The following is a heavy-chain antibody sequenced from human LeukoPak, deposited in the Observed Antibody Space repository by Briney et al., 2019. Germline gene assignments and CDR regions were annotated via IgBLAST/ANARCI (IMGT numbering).Heavy chain of an antibody. D-gene: IGHD6-19*01. V-gene: IGHV1-69*06. CDR3: ARGYSSGWQNWFDP. Sequence: SVKVSCKASGGTFSSYAISWVRQAPGQGLEWMGGIIPIFGTANYAQKFQGRVTITADKSTSTAYMELSSLRSEDTAVYYCARGYSSGWQNWFDPWGQGTLVTVSS. J-gene: IGHJ5*02. CDR1: GGTFSSYA. CDR2: IIPIFGTA.